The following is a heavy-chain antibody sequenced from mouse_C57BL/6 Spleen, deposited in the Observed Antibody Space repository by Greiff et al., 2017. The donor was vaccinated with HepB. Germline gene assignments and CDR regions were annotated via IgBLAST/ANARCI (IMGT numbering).Heavy chain of an antibody. CDR3: TTDYSKGGTWFAY. D-gene: IGHD2-5*01. V-gene: IGHV14-1*01. CDR2: IDPEDGDT. CDR1: GFNIKDYY. Sequence: DVQLQESGAELVRPGASVKLSCTASGFNIKDYYMHWVKRRPEQGLEWIGRIDPEDGDTEYAPKFQGKATMTADTSSNTAYLQLSSLTSEDTAVYYCTTDYSKGGTWFAYWGQGTLVTVSA. J-gene: IGHJ3*01.